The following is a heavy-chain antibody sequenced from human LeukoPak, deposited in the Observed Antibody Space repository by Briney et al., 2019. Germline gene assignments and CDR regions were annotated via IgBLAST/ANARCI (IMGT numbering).Heavy chain of an antibody. Sequence: GGSLRLSCAASGFTFSSHWMSWVRQAPGKGLEWVAAISGSGGSTYYADSVKGRFTISRDNSKNTLYLQMNSLRAEDTAVYSCAKDRGAAAAIGRFDYWGQGTLVTVSS. CDR1: GFTFSSHW. D-gene: IGHD2-2*02. J-gene: IGHJ4*02. V-gene: IGHV3-23*01. CDR3: AKDRGAAAAIGRFDY. CDR2: ISGSGGST.